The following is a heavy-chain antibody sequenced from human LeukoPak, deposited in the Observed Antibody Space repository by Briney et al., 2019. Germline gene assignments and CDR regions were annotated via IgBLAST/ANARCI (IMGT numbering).Heavy chain of an antibody. CDR1: GFTFSNYS. CDR2: INSSSSYI. CDR3: AREEVVPAAMSYYYYGMDV. D-gene: IGHD2-2*01. V-gene: IGHV3-21*01. Sequence: GGSLRLSCAASGFTFSNYSMNWVRQAPGKGLEWVSSINSSSSYIYSADSVKGRLNISRDKAKNSLYLQMNSLRAEDTAVYYCAREEVVPAAMSYYYYGMDVWGQGTTVTVSS. J-gene: IGHJ6*02.